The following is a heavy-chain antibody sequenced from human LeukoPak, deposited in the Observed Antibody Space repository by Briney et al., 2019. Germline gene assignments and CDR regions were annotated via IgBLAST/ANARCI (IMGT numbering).Heavy chain of an antibody. CDR1: GGSIRSSYYY. V-gene: IGHV4-39*07. D-gene: IGHD3-3*01. Sequence: SETLSLTCTVSGGSIRSSYYYWGWIRQPPGKGLEWIGEINHSGSTNYNPSLKSRVTISVDTSKNQFSLKLSSVTAADTAVYYCARTLWEWLPPYYYCGMDVWGQGTTVTVSS. CDR3: ARTLWEWLPPYYYCGMDV. CDR2: INHSGST. J-gene: IGHJ6*02.